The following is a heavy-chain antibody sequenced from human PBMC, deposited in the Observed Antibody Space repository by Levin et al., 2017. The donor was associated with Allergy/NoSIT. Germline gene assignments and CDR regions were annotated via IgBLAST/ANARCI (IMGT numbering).Heavy chain of an antibody. CDR3: TRGYYDSSGPLGY. Sequence: GESLKISCTASGFTFGDYAMSWFRQAPGKGLEWVGFIRSKAYGGTTEYAASVKGRFTISRDDSKSIAYLQMNSLKTEDTAVYYCTRGYYDSSGPLGYWGQGTLVTVSS. D-gene: IGHD3-22*01. J-gene: IGHJ4*02. CDR1: GFTFGDYA. V-gene: IGHV3-49*03. CDR2: IRSKAYGGTT.